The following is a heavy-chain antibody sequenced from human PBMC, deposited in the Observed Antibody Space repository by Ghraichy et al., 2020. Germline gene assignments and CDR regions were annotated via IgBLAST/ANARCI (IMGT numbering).Heavy chain of an antibody. Sequence: SETLSLTCTVSGYSISSGYYWGWIRQPPGKGLEWIGSIYHSGSTYYNPSLKSRVTISVDTSKNQFSLKLSSVTAADTAVYYCARADYSNYVLNYWGQGTLVTVSS. J-gene: IGHJ4*02. CDR1: GYSISSGYY. CDR2: IYHSGST. D-gene: IGHD4-11*01. V-gene: IGHV4-38-2*02. CDR3: ARADYSNYVLNY.